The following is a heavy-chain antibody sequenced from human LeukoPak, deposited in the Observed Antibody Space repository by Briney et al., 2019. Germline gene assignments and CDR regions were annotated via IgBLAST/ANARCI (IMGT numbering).Heavy chain of an antibody. CDR2: ISSSSSYI. V-gene: IGHV3-21*01. D-gene: IGHD3-16*02. J-gene: IGHJ4*02. Sequence: GGSLRLSCAASGFTFSSYSMNWVRQAPGKGLGWVSSISSSSSYIYYADSVKGRFTISRDNAKNSLYLQMNSLRAEDTAVYYCAREGYDYVWGSYRPVDYWGQGTLVTVSS. CDR3: AREGYDYVWGSYRPVDY. CDR1: GFTFSSYS.